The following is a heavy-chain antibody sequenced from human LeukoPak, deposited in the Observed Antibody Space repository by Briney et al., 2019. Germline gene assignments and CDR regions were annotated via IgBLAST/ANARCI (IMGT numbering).Heavy chain of an antibody. Sequence: SETLSLTCALSGHSISSGYYWGWIRQPPGKGLEWIGSIYHSGSTYYNPSLKSRVTISVDTSKNQFSLKLSSVTAADTAVYYCARGVVVISSGDYWGQGTLVTVSS. D-gene: IGHD3-22*01. CDR2: IYHSGST. V-gene: IGHV4-38-2*01. J-gene: IGHJ4*02. CDR3: ARGVVVISSGDY. CDR1: GHSISSGYY.